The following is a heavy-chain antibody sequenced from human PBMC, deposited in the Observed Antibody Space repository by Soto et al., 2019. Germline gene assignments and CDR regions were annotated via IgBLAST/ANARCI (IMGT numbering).Heavy chain of an antibody. V-gene: IGHV4-4*02. CDR3: ASKLAPYYYGLDV. CDR2: IYHTGHA. CDR1: GDSITNNHW. J-gene: IGHJ6*02. Sequence: SETLSLTCTVYGDSITNNHWWTWVRQSPGKGPEMIGEIYHTGHANYNPSLNSRVAISVDKSKNQFSLTLNSVTAADTAVYYCASKLAPYYYGLDVWGQGTTVTVSS.